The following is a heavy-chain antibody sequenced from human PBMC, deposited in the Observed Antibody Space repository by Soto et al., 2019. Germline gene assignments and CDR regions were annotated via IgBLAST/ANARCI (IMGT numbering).Heavy chain of an antibody. Sequence: QITLKESGPTLVKPTQTLTLTCTFSGFSLSTSGVGVGWIRQPPGKALEWLALIYWDDDKRYSPSLRSRLTTXKXASNNQVVLTMTNMDPVDTATYYCAHRTIQVYGMDVWGQGTTVTVSS. J-gene: IGHJ6*02. V-gene: IGHV2-5*02. CDR2: IYWDDDK. CDR1: GFSLSTSGVG. CDR3: AHRTIQVYGMDV. D-gene: IGHD5-18*01.